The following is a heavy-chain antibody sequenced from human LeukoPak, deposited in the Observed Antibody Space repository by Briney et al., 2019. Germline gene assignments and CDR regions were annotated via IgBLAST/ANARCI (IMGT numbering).Heavy chain of an antibody. CDR3: ARDRRYCSGGSCYSFASTIFDY. Sequence: SETLSLTCTVSGGSISSYYWSWIRQPPGKGLEWIGYIYYSGSTNYNPSLKSRVTISVDTSKNQFSLKLSSVTAADTAVYYCARDRRYCSGGSCYSFASTIFDYWGQGTLVTVSS. CDR2: IYYSGST. D-gene: IGHD2-15*01. J-gene: IGHJ4*02. V-gene: IGHV4-59*12. CDR1: GGSISSYY.